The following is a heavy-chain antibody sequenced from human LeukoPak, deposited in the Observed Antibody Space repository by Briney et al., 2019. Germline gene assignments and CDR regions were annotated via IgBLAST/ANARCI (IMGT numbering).Heavy chain of an antibody. CDR3: AKDSKYYYDSRGYSYFDY. D-gene: IGHD3-22*01. J-gene: IGHJ4*02. V-gene: IGHV3-30*18. CDR2: TSYDGSKK. CDR1: GFIFSNYG. Sequence: PGGSLRLSCAASGFIFSNYGMHWVRQAPGKGLEWVAVTSYDGSKKYHADSVKGRFTISRDNSKNTLYLQMNSPRAEDTAVYYCAKDSKYYYDSRGYSYFDYWGQGTLVTVSS.